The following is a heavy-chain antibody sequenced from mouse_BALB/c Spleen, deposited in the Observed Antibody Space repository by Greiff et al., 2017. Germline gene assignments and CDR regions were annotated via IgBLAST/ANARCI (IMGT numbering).Heavy chain of an antibody. CDR1: GYTFTSYW. J-gene: IGHJ2*01. V-gene: IGHV1S81*02. CDR2: INPSNGRT. D-gene: IGHD2-13*01. CDR3: ARERVSYFDY. Sequence: QVQLQQPGAELVKPGASVKLSCKASGYTFTSYWMHWVKQRPGQGLEWIGEINPSNGRTNYNEKFKSKATLTVDKSSSTAYMQLSSLTSEDSAVYYSARERVSYFDYWGQGTTLTVSP.